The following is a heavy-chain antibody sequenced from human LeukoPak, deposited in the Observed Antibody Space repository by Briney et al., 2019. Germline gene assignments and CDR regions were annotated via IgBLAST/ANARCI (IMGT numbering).Heavy chain of an antibody. CDR2: INPSGGST. V-gene: IGHV1-46*02. J-gene: IGHJ4*02. CDR3: ARESGSRNFDY. CDR1: GCTFNSYY. Sequence: ASVKVSCKASGCTFNSYYMHWVRQAPGQGLEWMGIINPSGGSTSYAQKFQGRVTMTRDTSTSTVYMELSSLRSEDTAVYYCARESGSRNFDYWGQGTLVTVSS. D-gene: IGHD1-26*01.